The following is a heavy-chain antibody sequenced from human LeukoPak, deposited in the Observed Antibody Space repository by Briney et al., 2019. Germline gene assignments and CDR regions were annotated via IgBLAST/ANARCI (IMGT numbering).Heavy chain of an antibody. CDR1: GGSISSSSYF. CDR3: ARRRCSSTSCSDY. V-gene: IGHV4-39*01. CDR2: IYYSGST. D-gene: IGHD2-2*01. J-gene: IGHJ4*02. Sequence: PSETLSLTCTVSGGSISSSSYFWRWIRQPPGKGLEWIGSIYYSGSTYYNPSLKSRVTISVDTSKNQFSLKLSSVTAADTAVYYCARRRCSSTSCSDYWGQGTLVTVSS.